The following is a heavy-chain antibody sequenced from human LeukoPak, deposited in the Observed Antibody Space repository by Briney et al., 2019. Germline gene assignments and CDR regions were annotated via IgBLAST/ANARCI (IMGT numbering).Heavy chain of an antibody. D-gene: IGHD2-2*01. V-gene: IGHV3-20*04. J-gene: IGHJ4*02. Sequence: GGSLRLSCSASGFGFGDHGMSWVRQVPGKGLEWVSGINWSGGSTGYADPVRGRFTISRDNAKNALYLQMDSLTAEDTALYYCARAPITSPFYFDHWGQGTLVTVSS. CDR3: ARAPITSPFYFDH. CDR2: INWSGGST. CDR1: GFGFGDHG.